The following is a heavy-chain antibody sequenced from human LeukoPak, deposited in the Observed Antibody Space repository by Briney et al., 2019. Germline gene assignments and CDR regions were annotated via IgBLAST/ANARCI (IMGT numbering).Heavy chain of an antibody. Sequence: SETLSLTCAVYGGSFSDYYWNWIRQPPGKGLEWIGEINHSGSTNYNPSLKSRVIISVDKSKNQFSLKLSSVTAADTAVYYCARESRTKLDKHRSGTGRGYFDYWGQGTLVTVSS. CDR2: INHSGST. J-gene: IGHJ4*02. D-gene: IGHD6-13*01. V-gene: IGHV4-34*01. CDR1: GGSFSDYY. CDR3: ARESRTKLDKHRSGTGRGYFDY.